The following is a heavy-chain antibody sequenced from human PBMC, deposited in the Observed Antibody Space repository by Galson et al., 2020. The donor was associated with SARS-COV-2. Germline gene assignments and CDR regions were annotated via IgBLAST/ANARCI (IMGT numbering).Heavy chain of an antibody. J-gene: IGHJ4*02. CDR2: IYYSGIT. V-gene: IGHV4-39*07. CDR3: ARRGVAAARYFDY. CDR1: GGSISSSSYY. D-gene: IGHD6-13*01. Sequence: ASETLSLTCTVSGGSISSSSYYWGWLRQSPGKGLEWIGSIYYSGITYYNPSLKSRVTISVDTSKNQFSLKVSSVTAADTAVYYCARRGVAAARYFDYWGQGTLVTVSS.